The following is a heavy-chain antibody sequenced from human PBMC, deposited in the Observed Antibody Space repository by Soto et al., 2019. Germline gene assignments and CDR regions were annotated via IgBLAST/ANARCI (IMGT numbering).Heavy chain of an antibody. D-gene: IGHD2-21*02. V-gene: IGHV1-3*01. Sequence: ASVKVSCKASGFTFTSSAVQWVRQAPGQRLEWIGWINAGNGNTKYSQKFQDRVTITRDTSTSTAYMELSSLRSEDTAVYYCARSIVVVTALDYWGQGTLVTVSS. CDR2: INAGNGNT. J-gene: IGHJ4*02. CDR1: GFTFTSSA. CDR3: ARSIVVVTALDY.